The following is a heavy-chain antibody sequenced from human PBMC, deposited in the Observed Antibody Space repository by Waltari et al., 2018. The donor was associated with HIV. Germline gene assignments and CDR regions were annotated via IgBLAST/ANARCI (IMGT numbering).Heavy chain of an antibody. J-gene: IGHJ4*02. Sequence: QAQLPQWGRGLLKSSETLSLTCAVYNGSFSAYYWAWIRHSPGERLQWIGEVNHRGVTNYSPSLKSRLTLSVDPSKNQFSMKLSSVNASDAAVYYCARVDRGNWNYYFDSWGQGTPVAVSS. V-gene: IGHV4-34*02. CDR2: VNHRGVT. CDR1: NGSFSAYY. D-gene: IGHD1-7*01. CDR3: ARVDRGNWNYYFDS.